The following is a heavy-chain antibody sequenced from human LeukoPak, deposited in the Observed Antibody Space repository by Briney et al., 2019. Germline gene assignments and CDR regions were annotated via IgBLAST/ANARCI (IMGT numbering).Heavy chain of an antibody. J-gene: IGHJ4*02. D-gene: IGHD1-1*01. CDR3: AAGVRSRRGYFDY. Sequence: ASVKVSCKVSGYTLTELSMHWVRQAPGKGLEWMGGFDPENGETIYAQKFKGRVTMHEDTSADTAYMVLSSLRSEDTAVYYCAAGVRSRRGYFDYWGQGTLVTVSS. CDR2: FDPENGET. CDR1: GYTLTELS. V-gene: IGHV1-24*01.